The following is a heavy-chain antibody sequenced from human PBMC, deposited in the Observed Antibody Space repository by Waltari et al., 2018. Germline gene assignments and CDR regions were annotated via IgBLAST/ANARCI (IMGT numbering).Heavy chain of an antibody. J-gene: IGHJ3*02. CDR1: GYTFTSYD. Sequence: QVQLVQSGAEVKKPGASVKVSCKASGYTFTSYDINWVREATGQGLEWMGWMNPSGGNTGYEQKCQGRVTMTRDTAISTAYMELSRLRSDDTAVYYCARDSGGAFDIWGQGTMVTVSS. D-gene: IGHD2-21*01. V-gene: IGHV1-8*01. CDR3: ARDSGGAFDI. CDR2: MNPSGGNT.